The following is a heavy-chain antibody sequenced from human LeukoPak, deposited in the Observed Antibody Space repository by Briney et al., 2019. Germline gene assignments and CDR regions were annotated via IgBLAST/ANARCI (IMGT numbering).Heavy chain of an antibody. CDR3: AKAWFGERSGGGFDY. V-gene: IGHV3-43*02. Sequence: GGSLRLSCVVSGINFADYAMHWVRQPPGKGLEWVSLISADGGSTFSADSVKGRFTISRDNSKNSLYLQMNSLRTEDTALYYCAKAWFGERSGGGFDYWAREPWSPSPQ. D-gene: IGHD3-10*01. CDR1: GINFADYA. CDR2: ISADGGST. J-gene: IGHJ4*02.